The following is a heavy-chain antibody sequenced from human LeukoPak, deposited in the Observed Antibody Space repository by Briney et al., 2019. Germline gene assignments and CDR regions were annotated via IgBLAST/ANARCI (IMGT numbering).Heavy chain of an antibody. J-gene: IGHJ4*02. D-gene: IGHD3-10*01. Sequence: AGGSLRLSCAASGFTFDDYGMSWVRQAPGKGLEWVSGINWNGGSTGYADSVKGRFTISRDNAKNSLYLQMNSLRAEDTAVYYCARDRLSVVRGVPADGPGYWGQGTLVTVSS. V-gene: IGHV3-20*04. CDR3: ARDRLSVVRGVPADGPGY. CDR1: GFTFDDYG. CDR2: INWNGGST.